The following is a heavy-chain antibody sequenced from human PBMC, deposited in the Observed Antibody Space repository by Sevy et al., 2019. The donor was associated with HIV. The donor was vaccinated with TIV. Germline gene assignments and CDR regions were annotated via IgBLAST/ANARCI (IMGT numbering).Heavy chain of an antibody. D-gene: IGHD6-25*01. CDR3: AKGTVAAPVGNYFDH. J-gene: IGHJ4*01. Sequence: GGSLRISCAASGFSFMPYAMSWVRQAPGKGLEWVSGISGSSGLTYYADSVKGRFTISRDNSKNTLYLQMKNLRADDTAAYYCAKGTVAAPVGNYFDHWGHGALVTVSS. V-gene: IGHV3-23*01. CDR1: GFSFMPYA. CDR2: ISGSSGLT.